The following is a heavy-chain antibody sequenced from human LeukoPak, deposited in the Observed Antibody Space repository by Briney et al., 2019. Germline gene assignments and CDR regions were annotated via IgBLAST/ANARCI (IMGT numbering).Heavy chain of an antibody. Sequence: SETLSLTCAVYGGSFSGYHWSWIRQPPGKGLEWIGEINHSGSTNYNPSLKSRVTISVDTSKNQFSLKLSSVTAADTAVYYCARNTTDYWGQGTLVTVSS. V-gene: IGHV4-34*01. CDR2: INHSGST. CDR1: GGSFSGYH. CDR3: ARNTTDY. J-gene: IGHJ4*02. D-gene: IGHD1-1*01.